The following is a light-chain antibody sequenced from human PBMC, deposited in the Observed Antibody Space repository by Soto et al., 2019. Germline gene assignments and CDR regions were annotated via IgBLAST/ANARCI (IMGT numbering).Light chain of an antibody. V-gene: IGLV2-14*01. Sequence: QSVLTQPASVSGSPGQSMTISCTGTSSDVGAYNSVAWYQHNPGKAPKLMIYDVSNRPSGVSSRFSGSKSGNTASLSISGLQAEDEADYYCSSYTSSSTLVFGTGTKLTVL. CDR2: DVS. CDR1: SSDVGAYNS. CDR3: SSYTSSSTLV. J-gene: IGLJ1*01.